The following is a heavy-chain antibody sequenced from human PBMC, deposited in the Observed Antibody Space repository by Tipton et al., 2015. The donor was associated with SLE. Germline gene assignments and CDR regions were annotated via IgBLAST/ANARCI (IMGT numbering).Heavy chain of an antibody. CDR1: GGAVNSGSYY. D-gene: IGHD2-2*01. CDR3: AREDIVVVPAALRHNWFDP. J-gene: IGHJ5*02. V-gene: IGHV4-61*02. Sequence: TLSLTCTVSGGAVNSGSYYWSWIRQPAGKGLEWIGRIFTSGSTSYNPSLKSRVTISVDTSKNQFSLKLSSLTAADTAVYYCAREDIVVVPAALRHNWFDPWGQGTLVTVSS. CDR2: IFTSGST.